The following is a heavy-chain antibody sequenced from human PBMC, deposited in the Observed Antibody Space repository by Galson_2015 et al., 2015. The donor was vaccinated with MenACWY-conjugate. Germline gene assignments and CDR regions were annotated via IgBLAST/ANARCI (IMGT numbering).Heavy chain of an antibody. V-gene: IGHV3-7*03. CDR1: GFTFSSNW. CDR2: INQDGSEE. CDR3: ARLPAGSEIRYFYGMDV. J-gene: IGHJ6*02. Sequence: SLRLSCAASGFTFSSNWMSWVRQAPGKGLEWVANINQDGSEEYYVDSMKGRFTISRDDAKNSLYLQMNSLRAEDTAVYYCARLPAGSEIRYFYGMDVWGQGTTVTVSS. D-gene: IGHD5-24*01.